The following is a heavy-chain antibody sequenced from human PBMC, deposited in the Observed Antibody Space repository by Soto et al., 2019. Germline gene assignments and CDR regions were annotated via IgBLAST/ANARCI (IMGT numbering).Heavy chain of an antibody. D-gene: IGHD6-13*01. CDR3: ARDKVSRGGIAAAEV. Sequence: QVQLVQSGAEVKKPGYSVKVSCKASGGTLSSYAISWVRQAPGQGLEWMGGIIPSFGTANDAQKCKGRVTITADESTSTSYMELSSRRSEDTAVYYCARDKVSRGGIAAAEVWGQGTLVTVSS. J-gene: IGHJ4*02. CDR2: IIPSFGTA. CDR1: GGTLSSYA. V-gene: IGHV1-69*01.